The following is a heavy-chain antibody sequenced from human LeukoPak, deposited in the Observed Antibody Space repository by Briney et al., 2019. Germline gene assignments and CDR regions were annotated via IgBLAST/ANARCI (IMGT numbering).Heavy chain of an antibody. CDR1: GFTFSSYW. D-gene: IGHD1-26*01. Sequence: GGSLRLSCAASGFTFSSYWMSWVRQAPGKGLEWVANIKQDGSEKYYVDSVKGRFTISRDNAKNSLYLQMNSLRAEDTAVYYCARDLQYSGSYFFDYWGQGTLVTVSS. CDR3: ARDLQYSGSYFFDY. J-gene: IGHJ4*02. V-gene: IGHV3-7*01. CDR2: IKQDGSEK.